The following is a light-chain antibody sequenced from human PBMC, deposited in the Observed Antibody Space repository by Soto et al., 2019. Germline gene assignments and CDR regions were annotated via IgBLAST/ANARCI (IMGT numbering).Light chain of an antibody. CDR2: GAS. Sequence: DILLTQSPGTLSVSRRDGSTLXXRASQTVGKNYLAWYQQRPGQPPRVXIHGASSRATGIPDRFSGSGSGTDFTLTIGRLEPEDFAVYYCQQYGSLPRTFGQGTKVDIK. CDR3: QQYGSLPRT. V-gene: IGKV3-20*01. J-gene: IGKJ1*01. CDR1: QTVGKNY.